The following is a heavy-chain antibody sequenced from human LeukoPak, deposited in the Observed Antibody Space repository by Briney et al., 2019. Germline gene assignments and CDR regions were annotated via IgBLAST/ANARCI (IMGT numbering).Heavy chain of an antibody. Sequence: ASVKVSCKASGYTFTSYYMHWVRQAPGQGLEWMGIINPSGGGTSYAQKFQGRVTMTRDTSTSTVYMELSSLRSEDTAVYYCARDFPGYCSGGSCYSAFDYWGQGTLVTVSS. CDR3: ARDFPGYCSGGSCYSAFDY. CDR2: INPSGGGT. D-gene: IGHD2-15*01. V-gene: IGHV1-46*01. CDR1: GYTFTSYY. J-gene: IGHJ4*02.